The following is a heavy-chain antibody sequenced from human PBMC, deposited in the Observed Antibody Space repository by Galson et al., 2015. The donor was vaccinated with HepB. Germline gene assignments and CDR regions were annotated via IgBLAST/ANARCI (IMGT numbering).Heavy chain of an antibody. CDR2: MNPNSANT. J-gene: IGHJ4*02. V-gene: IGHV1-8*01. D-gene: IGHD3-10*01. CDR3: AFTYYSSSSSYPL. Sequence: SVKVSCKASGYTFTSFDINWVRQATGQGLEWMGWMNPNSANTGYAQKFQGRVTMTRNTSIDTAYMELSSLRSEDTAVYYCAFTYYSSSSSYPLCGQGTLVTVSS. CDR1: GYTFTSFD.